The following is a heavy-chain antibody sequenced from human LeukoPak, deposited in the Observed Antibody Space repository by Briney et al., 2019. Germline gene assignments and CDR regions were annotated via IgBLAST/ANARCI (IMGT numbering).Heavy chain of an antibody. CDR1: GYTFTDYY. D-gene: IGHD5-12*01. CDR2: IHPNSGAT. Sequence: GASVKVSCKTSGYTFTDYYLHWVRQAPGQGLEWVGWIHPNSGATHYAQKFQGRLTMTRDTSISTVYMELTRLRSDDTAVYYCARDMGRYCGYDYDYWGQGTLVTASS. V-gene: IGHV1-2*02. CDR3: ARDMGRYCGYDYDY. J-gene: IGHJ4*02.